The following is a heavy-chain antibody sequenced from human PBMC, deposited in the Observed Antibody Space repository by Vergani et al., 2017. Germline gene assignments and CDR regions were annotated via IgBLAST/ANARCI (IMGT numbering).Heavy chain of an antibody. CDR3: ARGGELPFDD. CDR2: IYYSGST. Sequence: QVQLQESGPGLVKPSQPLSLTCTVSGGSISSGDYSWSWICQPPGKGLEWIGYIYYSGSTYYNPSPKSRVTIPVDTSKNQFSLKLGSVTAADTAVYYCARGGELPFDDWGQGTLVTVSS. J-gene: IGHJ4*02. V-gene: IGHV4-30-4*01. D-gene: IGHD1-26*01. CDR1: GGSISSGDYS.